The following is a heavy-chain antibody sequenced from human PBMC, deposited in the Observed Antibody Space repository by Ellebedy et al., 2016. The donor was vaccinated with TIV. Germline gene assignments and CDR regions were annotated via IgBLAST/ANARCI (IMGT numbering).Heavy chain of an antibody. D-gene: IGHD5-24*01. V-gene: IGHV4-59*01. CDR2: IYHSGST. J-gene: IGHJ4*02. CDR1: GGSISTSF. Sequence: MPSETLSLTCPVYGGSISTSFWSWIRQPPGTRPEWLGYIYHSGSTNYNHALKSRVTISIDTARNQFALKLSTVTAADTAVYDCVKGPPVDGYNSYYFDYWGQGTLVSVSS. CDR3: VKGPPVDGYNSYYFDY.